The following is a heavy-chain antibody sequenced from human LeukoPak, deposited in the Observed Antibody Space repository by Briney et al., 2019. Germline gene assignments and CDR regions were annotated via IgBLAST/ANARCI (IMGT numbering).Heavy chain of an antibody. Sequence: GGSLRLSCAASGFTFSSDSMIWVRPAPGKGLEWVSSISGSGYYMYYTDSVKGRFTISRDNAKNSLYLQMNSLRAEDTAVYYCARRGGTGSYYYFDYWGQGTLVTVSS. CDR1: GFTFSSDS. V-gene: IGHV3-21*01. CDR2: ISGSGYYM. D-gene: IGHD1-26*01. J-gene: IGHJ4*02. CDR3: ARRGGTGSYYYFDY.